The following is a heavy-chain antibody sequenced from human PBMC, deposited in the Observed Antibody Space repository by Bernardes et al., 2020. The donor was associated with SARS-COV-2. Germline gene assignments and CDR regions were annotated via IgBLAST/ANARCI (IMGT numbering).Heavy chain of an antibody. CDR2: ISGSSAYI. V-gene: IGHV3-21*01. CDR3: ARDVTYYYDSSGAGFDY. CDR1: GFTFSTYS. Sequence: GGSLRLSCAASGFTFSTYSMNWVRQAPGKGLEWVSSISGSSAYIYYAESVKGRFTISRDNAKNSLYLQMNSLRVEDTAVYYCARDVTYYYDSSGAGFDYWGQGILVTVSS. J-gene: IGHJ4*02. D-gene: IGHD3-22*01.